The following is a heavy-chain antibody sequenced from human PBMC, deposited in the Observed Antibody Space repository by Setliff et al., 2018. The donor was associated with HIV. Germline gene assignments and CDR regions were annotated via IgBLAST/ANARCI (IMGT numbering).Heavy chain of an antibody. V-gene: IGHV4-61*02. Sequence: KASETLSLTCTVAGGSISSTSHYWTWIRQPAEKGLEWLGRIFTSGSASYNPSLESRVTFSVDTSKNPFALKLTSVTAADTAVYYCARAFYGISAGYYYFDVWGQGALVTVSS. D-gene: IGHD3-9*01. CDR2: IFTSGSA. CDR1: GGSISSTSHY. J-gene: IGHJ4*02. CDR3: ARAFYGISAGYYYFDV.